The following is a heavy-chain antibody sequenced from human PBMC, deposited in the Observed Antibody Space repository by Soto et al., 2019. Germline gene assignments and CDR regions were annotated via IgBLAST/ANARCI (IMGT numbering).Heavy chain of an antibody. CDR1: GGSISSGGYS. Sequence: SETLSLTCAVSGGSISSGGYSWSWIRQPPGKGLEWIGYIYHSGSTYYNPSLKSRVTISVDRSKNQFSLKLSSVTAADTAVYYCARDQAVTTGWFDPWGQGTLVTAPQ. J-gene: IGHJ5*02. CDR3: ARDQAVTTGWFDP. V-gene: IGHV4-30-2*01. D-gene: IGHD4-17*01. CDR2: IYHSGST.